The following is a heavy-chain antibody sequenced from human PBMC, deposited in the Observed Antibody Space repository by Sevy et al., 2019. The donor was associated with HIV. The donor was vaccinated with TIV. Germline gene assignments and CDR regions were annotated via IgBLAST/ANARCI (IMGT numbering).Heavy chain of an antibody. Sequence: GGSLRLSCVASGFTFSSYGMHWVRQAPGKGLEWVAFIRYDGNDKYYADSVKGRFAISRDNSKDTLYLQVNSLRTEDTAVYYCAKNAVGASALYYFDYWGQRALVTVSS. V-gene: IGHV3-30*02. CDR3: AKNAVGASALYYFDY. D-gene: IGHD1-26*01. J-gene: IGHJ4*02. CDR2: IRYDGNDK. CDR1: GFTFSSYG.